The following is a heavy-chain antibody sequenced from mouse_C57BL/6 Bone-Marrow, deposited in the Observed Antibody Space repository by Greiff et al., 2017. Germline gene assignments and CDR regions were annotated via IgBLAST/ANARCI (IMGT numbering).Heavy chain of an antibody. CDR1: GFTFTSYW. CDR3: AYYSNYGFAY. D-gene: IGHD2-5*01. CDR2: IDPSDSET. J-gene: IGHJ3*01. Sequence: QVQLQQPGAELVRPGSSVKLSCKASGFTFTSYWMHWVKQRPIQGLEWIGNIDPSDSETHYNQKFKDKATLTVDKSSSTAYMQLSSLTSEDSAVYYCAYYSNYGFAYWGQGTLVTVSA. V-gene: IGHV1-52*01.